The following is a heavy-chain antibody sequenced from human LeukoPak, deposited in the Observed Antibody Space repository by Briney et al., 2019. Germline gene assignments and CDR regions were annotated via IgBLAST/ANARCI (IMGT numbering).Heavy chain of an antibody. CDR2: ITHSGST. CDR3: ARPGYSGYDIDY. D-gene: IGHD5-12*01. Sequence: SETLSLTCAVYGGSFSGYYWSWIRQPPGKGLEWIGEITHSGSTNYNPSLKSRVTISVDTSKNQFSPKLSSVTAADTAVYYCARPGYSGYDIDYWGQGTLVTVSS. CDR1: GGSFSGYY. J-gene: IGHJ4*02. V-gene: IGHV4-34*01.